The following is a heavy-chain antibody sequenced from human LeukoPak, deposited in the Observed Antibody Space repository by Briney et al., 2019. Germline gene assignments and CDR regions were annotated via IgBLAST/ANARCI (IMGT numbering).Heavy chain of an antibody. D-gene: IGHD6-19*01. V-gene: IGHV3-49*04. Sequence: QTGGSLRLSCTASGFTFSDYAMTWVRQAPGKGLEWVGFIRNKANGGTADYAASVKGRFTISRDDSKTIAYLQMNSLKTEDTAVYFCSRAYSTGWLGINDYWGQGVLVTVSS. CDR1: GFTFSDYA. CDR3: SRAYSTGWLGINDY. J-gene: IGHJ4*02. CDR2: IRNKANGGTA.